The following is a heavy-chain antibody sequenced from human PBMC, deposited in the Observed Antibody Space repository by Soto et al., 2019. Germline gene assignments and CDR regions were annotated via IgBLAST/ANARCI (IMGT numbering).Heavy chain of an antibody. CDR1: GFTFTTYY. V-gene: IGHV1-46*01. D-gene: IGHD3-22*01. CDR3: ATSRGSSGNYNWFDP. CDR2: TNPSGGSL. Sequence: ASVKVCCKASGFTFTTYYIHWLRQAPGQGPEWMGMTNPSGGSLRYAQRFQGRVTITADTSTGTVYMELSRLRSEDTAVYYCATSRGSSGNYNWFDPWGQGTLVTVSS. J-gene: IGHJ5*02.